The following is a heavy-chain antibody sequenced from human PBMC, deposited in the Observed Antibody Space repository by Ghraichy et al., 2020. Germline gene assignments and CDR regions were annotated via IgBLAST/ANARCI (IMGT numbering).Heavy chain of an antibody. V-gene: IGHV3-21*01. CDR2: ISSSSGSI. CDR1: GFTFSTYS. CDR3: VMCSGGRCHQSAFDF. J-gene: IGHJ3*01. D-gene: IGHD2-15*01. Sequence: GGSLRLSCEASGFTFSTYSMRSARQAPGKGLEWVSSISSSSGSIYYADSVKGRFTISRDNAKNSLYLQMNSLRAEDSAVYYCVMCSGGRCHQSAFDFWGQGTMVTVSS.